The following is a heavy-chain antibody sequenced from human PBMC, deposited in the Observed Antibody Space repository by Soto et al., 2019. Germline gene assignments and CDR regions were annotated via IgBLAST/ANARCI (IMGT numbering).Heavy chain of an antibody. V-gene: IGHV1-69*06. D-gene: IGHD6-19*01. Sequence: GASVKVSCKASGGTFSSYAISWVRQAPGQGLEWMGGIIPIFGTANYAQKFQGRVTITADKSTSTAYMELSSLRSEDTAVYYCARVPEQWLGHYYYYYGMDVWGQGTTVTAP. CDR1: GGTFSSYA. CDR2: IIPIFGTA. CDR3: ARVPEQWLGHYYYYYGMDV. J-gene: IGHJ6*02.